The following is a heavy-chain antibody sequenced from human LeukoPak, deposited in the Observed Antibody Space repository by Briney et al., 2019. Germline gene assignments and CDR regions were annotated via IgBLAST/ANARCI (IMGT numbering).Heavy chain of an antibody. V-gene: IGHV4-4*07. J-gene: IGHJ5*02. CDR1: GGSISSYY. D-gene: IGHD5-18*01. CDR2: IYTTGSI. CDR3: ARKNLVDTALGWFDP. Sequence: PSETLALTCTVSGGSISSYYWSWIRQPAGKGLEWIGRIYTTGSIYYNPSLKSRVTMSVDTSKNQFSLKLSSVTAVDTAVYYCARKNLVDTALGWFDPWGQGTLVTVSS.